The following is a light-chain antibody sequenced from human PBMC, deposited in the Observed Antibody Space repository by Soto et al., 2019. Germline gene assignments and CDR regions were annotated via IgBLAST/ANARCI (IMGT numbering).Light chain of an antibody. J-gene: IGKJ1*01. Sequence: EIVLTQSPATLSLSPGERATLSCRASQSVSSYLAWYQQKPGQAPRLLIYGASTRATGIPARFSGSGSGTEITLTISSLQSEDFAVYYCQQYNNWPPWTFGQGTKV. V-gene: IGKV3-15*01. CDR2: GAS. CDR3: QQYNNWPPWT. CDR1: QSVSSY.